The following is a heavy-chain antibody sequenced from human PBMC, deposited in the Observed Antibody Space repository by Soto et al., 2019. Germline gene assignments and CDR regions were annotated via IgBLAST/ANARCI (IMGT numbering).Heavy chain of an antibody. Sequence: EVQLVESGGGLVKPGGSLRLSCAASGFTFSSYSMNWVRQAPGKGLEWVSSISSSSSYIYYTDSVKGRFTISRDNAKNSLYLQMNSLRAEDTAVYYCARDPPDEYYDYVWGGRKDYYYYGMDVWGQGTTVTVSS. CDR1: GFTFSSYS. CDR3: ARDPPDEYYDYVWGGRKDYYYYGMDV. D-gene: IGHD3-16*01. V-gene: IGHV3-21*01. J-gene: IGHJ6*02. CDR2: ISSSSSYI.